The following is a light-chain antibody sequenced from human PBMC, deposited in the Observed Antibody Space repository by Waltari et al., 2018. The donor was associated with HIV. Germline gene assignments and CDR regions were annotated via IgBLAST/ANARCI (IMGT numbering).Light chain of an antibody. J-gene: IGKJ3*01. CDR1: QSISSW. V-gene: IGKV1-5*03. CDR2: KAS. CDR3: QPYYSNSLFT. Sequence: DIQMTQSPSTLSASVGDRVTITCRTSQSISSWLAWYQQKPGKAPKLLIYKASSLESGVPSRFSGSGSGTEFTLTISSLQPEDVAIYYCQPYYSNSLFTFGPGTKVGVK.